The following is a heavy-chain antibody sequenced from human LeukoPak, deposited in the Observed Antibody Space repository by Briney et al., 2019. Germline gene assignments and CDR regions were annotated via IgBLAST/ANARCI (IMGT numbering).Heavy chain of an antibody. V-gene: IGHV1-46*01. CDR2: INPSGTST. Sequence: ASVKVSCKASGGTFSSYAISWVRQAPGQGLEWMGVINPSGTSTSYAQKFQGRITMSRDTSTSTVYMELSSLRSEDTAFYYCATDHSMANTAWWFDPWGQGTLVTVSS. J-gene: IGHJ5*02. CDR1: GGTFSSYA. CDR3: ATDHSMANTAWWFDP. D-gene: IGHD5-24*01.